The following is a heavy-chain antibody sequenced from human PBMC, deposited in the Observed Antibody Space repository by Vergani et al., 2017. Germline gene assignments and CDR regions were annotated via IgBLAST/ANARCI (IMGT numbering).Heavy chain of an antibody. D-gene: IGHD5-24*01. J-gene: IGHJ4*02. CDR1: NDSVSNTFYY. CDR3: ARFDPQMEQPHY. Sequence: QVQLQESGPGLVKPSETLSLTCTVSNDSVSNTFYYWGWIRPTPGKGLEWIGSIYYSGSTYYNPSLESRVTMSVDTSKSQFSLKLSSVTAADTAVYYCARFDPQMEQPHYWGQGIMVTVSS. CDR2: IYYSGST. V-gene: IGHV4-39*01.